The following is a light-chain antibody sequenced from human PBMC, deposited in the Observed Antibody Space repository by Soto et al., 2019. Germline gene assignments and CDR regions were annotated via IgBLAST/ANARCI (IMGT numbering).Light chain of an antibody. Sequence: LTQPRSVSGSPGQSVTISCTGTSSDVGGYNYVSWYQQHPGKAPKLMIYDVSRRPSGVPDRFSGSKSGNTASLTISGLQAEDEADYYCCSYAGSYVFGTGTKVTVL. CDR2: DVS. J-gene: IGLJ1*01. CDR3: CSYAGSYV. V-gene: IGLV2-11*01. CDR1: SSDVGGYNY.